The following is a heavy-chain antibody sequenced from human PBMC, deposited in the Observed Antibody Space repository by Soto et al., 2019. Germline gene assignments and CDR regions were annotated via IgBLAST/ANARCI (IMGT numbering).Heavy chain of an antibody. CDR3: ARVPDR. Sequence: QLQLQESGSGLVKPSQTLSLTCAVSGGSISSGGYSWSWIRQPPGKGLEWNGYIYHIGSSFYNPSLKSRVTLTVASSTNQFSLKLCSVTAAGTAVYYCARVPDRWGQGTLVTVSS. J-gene: IGHJ5*02. D-gene: IGHD2-2*01. V-gene: IGHV4-30-2*01. CDR2: IYHIGSS. CDR1: GGSISSGGYS.